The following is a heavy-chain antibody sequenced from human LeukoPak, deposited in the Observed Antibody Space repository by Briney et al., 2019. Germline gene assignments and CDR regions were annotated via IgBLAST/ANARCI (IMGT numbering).Heavy chain of an antibody. D-gene: IGHD3-3*01. V-gene: IGHV4-31*03. J-gene: IGHJ6*02. CDR3: ARGGNDFWSGYYPKYYYYGMDV. Sequence: SETLSLTCTVSGGSISSGGYYWSWIRQHPGKGLEWIGYIYYSGSTYYNPSLKSRVTISVDTSKNQFSLKLSSVTAADTAVYYCARGGNDFWSGYYPKYYYYGMDVWGQGTTVTVSS. CDR1: GGSISSGGYY. CDR2: IYYSGST.